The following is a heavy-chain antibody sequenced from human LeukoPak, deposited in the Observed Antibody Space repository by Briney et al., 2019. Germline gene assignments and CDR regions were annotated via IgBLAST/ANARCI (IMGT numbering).Heavy chain of an antibody. V-gene: IGHV3-7*01. CDR3: AGQSRLGYCSGGSCYSQPFDP. CDR1: GFTFSSYW. Sequence: GGSLRLSCAASGFTFSSYWMNWVRQAPGKGLEWVANIKQDGGQKSYVDSVKGRFTISRDNTKNSLFLQMNSLRAEDTAVYYCAGQSRLGYCSGGSCYSQPFDPWGQGTLVTVSS. CDR2: IKQDGGQK. D-gene: IGHD2-15*01. J-gene: IGHJ5*02.